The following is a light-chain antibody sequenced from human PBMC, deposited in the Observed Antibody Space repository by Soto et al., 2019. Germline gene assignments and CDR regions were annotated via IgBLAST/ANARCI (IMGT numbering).Light chain of an antibody. Sequence: EIVLTQSPGTLSLSPGERATLSCRASQSVSSNDLAWYQQKPGQAPRLLTYGASNRATGIPDRFSGSGSGTDFSLTISRLEPEDFAVYYCQQRGTFGQGTKVEIK. CDR1: QSVSSND. CDR3: QQRGT. V-gene: IGKV3-20*01. J-gene: IGKJ1*01. CDR2: GAS.